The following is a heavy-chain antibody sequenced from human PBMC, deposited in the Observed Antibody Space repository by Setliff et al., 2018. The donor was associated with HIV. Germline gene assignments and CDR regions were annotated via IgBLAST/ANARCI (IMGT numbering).Heavy chain of an antibody. J-gene: IGHJ4*02. Sequence: SETLSLTCTVSGDSTSSSSSYWGWIRQPPGKGLEWIGSIYYSGSTYYNPSLKSRVTISVDTSKNQLSLKLNSVTAADTAVYYCARDRYAGEIDYWGQGTLVTVSS. CDR2: IYYSGST. V-gene: IGHV4-39*02. D-gene: IGHD3-10*01. CDR3: ARDRYAGEIDY. CDR1: GDSTSSSSSY.